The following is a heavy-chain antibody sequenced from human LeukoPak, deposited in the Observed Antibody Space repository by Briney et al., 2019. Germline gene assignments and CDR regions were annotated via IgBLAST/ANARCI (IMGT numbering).Heavy chain of an antibody. J-gene: IGHJ4*02. CDR3: AKDRFYYDILTGPDY. D-gene: IGHD3-9*01. CDR2: ISYDGSNK. Sequence: GGSLRLSCAASGFTFSSYAMHWVRQAPGKGLEWVAVISYDGSNKYYADSVKGRFTISRDNSKNTLYLQMNSLRAEDTAVYYCAKDRFYYDILTGPDYWGQGTLVTVSS. V-gene: IGHV3-30-3*01. CDR1: GFTFSSYA.